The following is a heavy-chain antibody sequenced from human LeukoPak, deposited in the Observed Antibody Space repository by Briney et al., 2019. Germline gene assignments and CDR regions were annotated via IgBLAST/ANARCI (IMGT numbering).Heavy chain of an antibody. V-gene: IGHV3-74*01. J-gene: IGHJ4*02. D-gene: IGHD2-15*01. Sequence: GSLRLSCAASGFTFSSYWMHWVRQAPGKGLVWVSRTNSDGSSTSYADSVKGRFTISRDNAKNTLYLQMNSLRAEDTAVYYCARSWVGQPPGYWGQGTLVTVSS. CDR3: ARSWVGQPPGY. CDR1: GFTFSSYW. CDR2: TNSDGSST.